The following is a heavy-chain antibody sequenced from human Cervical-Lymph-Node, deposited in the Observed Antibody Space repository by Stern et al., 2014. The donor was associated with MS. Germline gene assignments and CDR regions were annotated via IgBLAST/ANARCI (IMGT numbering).Heavy chain of an antibody. CDR3: ARVYLGA. J-gene: IGHJ5*02. CDR2: ISSSSSCI. CDR1: GFTFSSYS. V-gene: IGHV3-21*01. D-gene: IGHD3-16*01. Sequence: EVQLEESGGGLVKPGGSLRLSCTASGFTFSSYSMNWVRQAPGKGVEWVSSISSSSSCIYYANSVKGRFAISRDNAKNSLYLQMNSLRAEDTAVYYCARVYLGAWGQGTLVTVSS.